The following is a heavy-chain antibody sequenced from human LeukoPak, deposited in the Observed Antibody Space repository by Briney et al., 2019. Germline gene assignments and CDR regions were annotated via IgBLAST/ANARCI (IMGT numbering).Heavy chain of an antibody. CDR1: RFTFSSYW. J-gene: IGHJ4*02. Sequence: GGSLRLSCAASRFTFSSYWMSWVRQAPGKGLEWVSYISTSSTTIYYADSVRGRFTISRDNAKHSLYLQMNSLRAEDTAVYYCARDRSVATPFDYWGQGTLVTVSS. CDR2: ISTSSTTI. CDR3: ARDRSVATPFDY. D-gene: IGHD5-12*01. V-gene: IGHV3-48*01.